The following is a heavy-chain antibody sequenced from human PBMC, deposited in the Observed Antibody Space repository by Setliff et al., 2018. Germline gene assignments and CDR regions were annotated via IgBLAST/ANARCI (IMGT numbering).Heavy chain of an antibody. CDR3: ASGDWGTAKILYFDT. CDR2: FTPLFDTA. Sequence: GASVKVSCKASGGSFSSYALNWVRQAPGQGLQWMGGFTPLFDTAYSAQQFQDRLTITADESTSTAYMELSNLRFEDTAMYYCASGDWGTAKILYFDTWGHGTLVTVSS. D-gene: IGHD5-18*01. J-gene: IGHJ4*01. CDR1: GGSFSSYA. V-gene: IGHV1-69*13.